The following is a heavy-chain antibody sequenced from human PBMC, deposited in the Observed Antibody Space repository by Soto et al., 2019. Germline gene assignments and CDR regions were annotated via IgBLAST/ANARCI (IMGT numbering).Heavy chain of an antibody. Sequence: QVQLVESGGGVVQPGRSLRLSCAASGFTFSSHGMHWVRQAPGKGLEWVAVISYDGSDESYADSVKGRFTISRDNSKNTLYLQMNSLRPEDTAVYYCARDQISGDSGAQFDYWGQGTLVTVSS. CDR2: ISYDGSDE. V-gene: IGHV3-30*03. CDR3: ARDQISGDSGAQFDY. CDR1: GFTFSSHG. J-gene: IGHJ4*02. D-gene: IGHD4-17*01.